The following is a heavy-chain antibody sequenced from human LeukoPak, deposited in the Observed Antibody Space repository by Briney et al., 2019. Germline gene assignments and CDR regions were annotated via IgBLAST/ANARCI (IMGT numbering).Heavy chain of an antibody. CDR3: ARGLRFIQGPGYYYMDV. CDR2: INHSGNT. CDR1: GGSFNAYY. V-gene: IGHV4-34*01. J-gene: IGHJ6*03. Sequence: SETLSLTCAVYGGSFNAYYWTWIRQTPGKGLVWIGEINHSGNTNYNPSLESRVTISADTSKNQFSLNLGSVTAADTAIYYCARGLRFIQGPGYYYMDVWGKGTTVTVSS. D-gene: IGHD3-16*02.